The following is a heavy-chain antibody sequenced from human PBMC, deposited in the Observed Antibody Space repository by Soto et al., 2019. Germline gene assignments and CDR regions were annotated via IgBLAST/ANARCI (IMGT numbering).Heavy chain of an antibody. D-gene: IGHD1-26*01. CDR2: IYWDDDK. V-gene: IGHV2-5*02. CDR1: GFSLSTSGVG. J-gene: IGHJ4*02. Sequence: SGPTLVKPTQTLTLTCTFSGFSLSTSGVGVGWIRQPPGKALEWLALIYWDDDKRYSPSLKSRLTITKDTSKNQVVLTMTNMDPVDTATYYCAQVLATKWELRFDYWGQGTLVTVSS. CDR3: AQVLATKWELRFDY.